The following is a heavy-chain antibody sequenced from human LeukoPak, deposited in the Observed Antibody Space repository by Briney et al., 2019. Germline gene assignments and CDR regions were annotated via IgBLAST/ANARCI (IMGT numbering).Heavy chain of an antibody. CDR1: GFTFSSYA. J-gene: IGHJ4*02. Sequence: GGSLRLSCAASGFTFSSYAMSWVRQAPGKGLEWVSAISGSGGSTYYADSVKGRFTISRDNSKNTLYLQMNSLRAEDTAVYYCAREGLYCSGGSCYFDYWGQGTLVTVSS. V-gene: IGHV3-23*01. CDR3: AREGLYCSGGSCYFDY. CDR2: ISGSGGST. D-gene: IGHD2-15*01.